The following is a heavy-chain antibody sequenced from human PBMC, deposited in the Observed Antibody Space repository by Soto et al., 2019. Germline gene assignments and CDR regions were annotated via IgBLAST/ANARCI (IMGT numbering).Heavy chain of an antibody. CDR3: ARMASSGTLNWFDP. J-gene: IGHJ5*02. CDR1: GYTFINYD. V-gene: IGHV1-8*02. CDR2: MNPGSGKT. Sequence: ASVKVSCKASGYTFINYDISWVRQATGQGLEWMGWMNPGSGKTGYANKFQGRVTMTRDASTSTAHLELCSLTSEDTAVYYCARMASSGTLNWFDPWGQGTLVTVSS.